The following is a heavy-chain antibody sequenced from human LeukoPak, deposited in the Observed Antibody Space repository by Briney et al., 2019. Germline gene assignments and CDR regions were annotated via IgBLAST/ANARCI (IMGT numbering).Heavy chain of an antibody. D-gene: IGHD5-12*01. Sequence: GRSLRLSCTPSGFTFGDYAMSWFRQAPGKGLEWVGFIRSKASGGTTEYAASVKDRLTISRDDPKSIAYLQMNSLKTDDTALYYCARGHSAYDPFDYWGQGTLVTVSS. CDR3: ARGHSAYDPFDY. J-gene: IGHJ4*02. CDR2: IRSKASGGTT. CDR1: GFTFGDYA. V-gene: IGHV3-49*03.